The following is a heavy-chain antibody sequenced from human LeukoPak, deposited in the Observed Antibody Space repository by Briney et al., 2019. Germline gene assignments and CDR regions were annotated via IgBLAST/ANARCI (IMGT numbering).Heavy chain of an antibody. Sequence: GGFLRLSCAASGFTFSSYSMNWVRQAPGKGLEWVSSISSSSRYIDYADSVKGRFTISRDNAKNSLYLQMNSLRAEDTAVYSCARYYDSSGYYRASVYWGQGTLVTVSS. CDR3: ARYYDSSGYYRASVY. CDR1: GFTFSSYS. CDR2: ISSSSRYI. D-gene: IGHD3-22*01. V-gene: IGHV3-21*01. J-gene: IGHJ4*02.